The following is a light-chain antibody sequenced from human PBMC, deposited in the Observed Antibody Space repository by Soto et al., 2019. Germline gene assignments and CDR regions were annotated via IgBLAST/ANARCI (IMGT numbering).Light chain of an antibody. J-gene: IGLJ7*01. CDR2: EVV. V-gene: IGLV2-8*01. Sequence: QSALTQPPSASGSPGQSVTISCPGTKNDIGVYDFVSWYQHHPGKAPRLIIYEVVQRPSGVPDRFSGSKSGNTASLTVSGLQAADEADYFCKSYAGSNTYVFGSGTQLTVL. CDR1: KNDIGVYDF. CDR3: KSYAGSNTYV.